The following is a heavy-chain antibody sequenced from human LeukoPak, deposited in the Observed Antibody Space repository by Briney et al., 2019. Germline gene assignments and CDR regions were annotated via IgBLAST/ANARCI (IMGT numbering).Heavy chain of an antibody. CDR2: IYPGDSDT. CDR1: GYRFTSYW. D-gene: IGHD3/OR15-3a*01. CDR3: ARGTAYSYDAFDI. V-gene: IGHV5-51*01. J-gene: IGHJ3*02. Sequence: GESLKISCKGSGYRFTSYWIGWVRHLPGKGLEWMGIIYPGDSDTRYSPSFQGQVTISADNSISTAYLQWSSLKASDTAMYYCARGTAYSYDAFDIWGQGTMVTVSS.